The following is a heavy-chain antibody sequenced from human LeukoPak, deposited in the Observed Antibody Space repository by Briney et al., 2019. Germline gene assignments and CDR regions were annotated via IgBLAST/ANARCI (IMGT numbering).Heavy chain of an antibody. Sequence: ASVKVSCKASGYTFTSYDINWVRQATGQGLEWMGWMNPNSGNTGYAQKFQGRVTMTRNTSISTAYIELSSLRSEDTAVYYCARFYCTNGVCYNFDYWGQGTLVTVSS. D-gene: IGHD2-8*01. V-gene: IGHV1-8*01. CDR3: ARFYCTNGVCYNFDY. J-gene: IGHJ4*02. CDR1: GYTFTSYD. CDR2: MNPNSGNT.